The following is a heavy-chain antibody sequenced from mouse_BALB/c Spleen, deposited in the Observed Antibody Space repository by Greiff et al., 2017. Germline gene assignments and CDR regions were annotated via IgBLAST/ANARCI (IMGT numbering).Heavy chain of an antibody. CDR2: INPSTGYT. D-gene: IGHD2-12*01. CDR1: GYTFTSYW. V-gene: IGHV1-7*01. J-gene: IGHJ3*01. CDR3: ARRLGPYERFAY. Sequence: QVQLQQSGAELAKPGASVKMSCKASGYTFTSYWMHWVKQRPGQGLEWIGYINPSTGYTEYNQKFKDKATLTADKSSSTAYMQLSSLTSEDSAVYYCARRLGPYERFAYWGQGTLVTVSA.